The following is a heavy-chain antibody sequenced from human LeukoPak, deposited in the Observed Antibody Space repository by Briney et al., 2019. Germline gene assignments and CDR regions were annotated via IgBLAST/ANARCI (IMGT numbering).Heavy chain of an antibody. J-gene: IGHJ3*02. CDR1: GGSFSGYY. CDR3: ARSRGRDAFDI. D-gene: IGHD2-15*01. CDR2: INHSGST. Sequence: SETLSLTCAVYGGSFSGYYWSWIRQPPGKGLEWIGEINHSGSTNYNPSLKSRVTISVDTSKNQFSLKLSSVTAADTAVYYCARSRGRDAFDIWGQGTMVTASS. V-gene: IGHV4-34*01.